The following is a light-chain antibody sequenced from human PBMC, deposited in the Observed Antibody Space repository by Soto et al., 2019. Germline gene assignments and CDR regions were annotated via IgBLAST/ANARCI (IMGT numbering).Light chain of an antibody. V-gene: IGKV2D-29*01. CDR2: AAS. CDR1: QSLLHSDGKTY. Sequence: DIVMTQTPLSLSVTPGQPASISCKSSQSLLHSDGKTYLYWYLQKPGQPPQLLIYAASNFQSGVPSRFSGSGSGTHFTLTISSLQPEDFATYYCQQLKSYPITFGQGTRLEIK. CDR3: QQLKSYPIT. J-gene: IGKJ5*01.